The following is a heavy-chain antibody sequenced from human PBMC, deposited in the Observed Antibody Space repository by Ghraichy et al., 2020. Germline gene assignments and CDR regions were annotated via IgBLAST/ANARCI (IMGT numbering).Heavy chain of an antibody. CDR1: GGSISSYY. Sequence: SETLSLTCTVSGGSISSYYWNWIRQPPGKGLEWIGYIYYNGNTNYNPSLKSRVTISKDTSNNQFSLRLSSVTAADTAVYYCARGLNSGHYYDYYYMDVGGKGTTVTVSS. J-gene: IGHJ6*03. V-gene: IGHV4-59*01. CDR2: IYYNGNT. D-gene: IGHD1-26*01. CDR3: ARGLNSGHYYDYYYMDV.